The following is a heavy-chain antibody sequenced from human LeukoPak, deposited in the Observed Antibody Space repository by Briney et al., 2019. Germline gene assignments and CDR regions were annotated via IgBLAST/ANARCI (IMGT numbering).Heavy chain of an antibody. CDR2: IYHGGIT. CDR1: GYSISSNYY. V-gene: IGHV4-38-2*01. Sequence: SETLSLTCAVSGYSISSNYYWGWIRQPPGKGLEWIAAIYHGGITYYNPSLKSRVTISVDTSKNQFSLKLSSVTAADTAVYYCARPYCSSTSCYRGWFDPWGQGTLVTVSS. CDR3: ARPYCSSTSCYRGWFDP. D-gene: IGHD2-2*02. J-gene: IGHJ5*02.